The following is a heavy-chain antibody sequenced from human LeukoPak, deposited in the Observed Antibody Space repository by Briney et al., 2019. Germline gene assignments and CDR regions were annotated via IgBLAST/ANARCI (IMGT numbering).Heavy chain of an antibody. D-gene: IGHD3-3*01. J-gene: IGHJ3*02. CDR1: GFTFSSYS. CDR2: ISSSSSTI. CDR3: ARDDREEYYDFWSGSGAFDI. V-gene: IGHV3-48*02. Sequence: QAGGSLRLSCAASGFTFSSYSMSWVRQAPGKGLEWVSYISSSSSTIYYADSVKGRFTISRDNAKNSLYLQMNSLRDEDTAVYYCARDDREEYYDFWSGSGAFDIWGQGTMVTVSS.